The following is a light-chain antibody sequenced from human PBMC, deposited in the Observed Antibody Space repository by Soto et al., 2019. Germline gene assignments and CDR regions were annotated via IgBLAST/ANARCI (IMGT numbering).Light chain of an antibody. CDR2: DAS. Sequence: QMTQSPSSLSAYVGDRVTITCQASQDISKYLKWYQQKPGKAPQLLNYDASNLETGVPSRFSGSGSGTDFTLTINSLQPEDLAKDYCQQYKSLLSFSPGTKVDIK. J-gene: IGKJ3*01. CDR3: QQYKSLLS. V-gene: IGKV1-33*01. CDR1: QDISKY.